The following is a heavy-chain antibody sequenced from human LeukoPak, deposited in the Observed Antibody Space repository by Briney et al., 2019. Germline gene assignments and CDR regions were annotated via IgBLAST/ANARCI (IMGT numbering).Heavy chain of an antibody. CDR2: ITGSSSFI. D-gene: IGHD3-22*01. Sequence: GGSLRLSCAASGFTFSTYSMNWVRQAPGKGLEWVSSITGSSSFIYYADSVKGRFTISRDNAKNSLHLQMNSLRAEDTAVYFCARNYDRNVYGYNWFDPWGQGTLVTVSS. J-gene: IGHJ5*02. CDR3: ARNYDRNVYGYNWFDP. V-gene: IGHV3-21*01. CDR1: GFTFSTYS.